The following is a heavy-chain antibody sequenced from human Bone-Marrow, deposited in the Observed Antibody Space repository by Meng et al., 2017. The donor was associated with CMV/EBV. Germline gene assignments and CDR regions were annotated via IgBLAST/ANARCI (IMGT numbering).Heavy chain of an antibody. J-gene: IGHJ6*02. D-gene: IGHD2-2*01. Sequence: GSLRLSCAVYGGSFSGYYWSWIRQPPGKGLEWIGEINHSGSTNYNPSLKSRVTISVDTSKNQFSLKLSSVTAADTAVYYCATASAASRMWSGYYYYGMDVCGQGTTVTVSS. CDR3: ATASAASRMWSGYYYYGMDV. CDR1: GGSFSGYY. V-gene: IGHV4-34*01. CDR2: INHSGST.